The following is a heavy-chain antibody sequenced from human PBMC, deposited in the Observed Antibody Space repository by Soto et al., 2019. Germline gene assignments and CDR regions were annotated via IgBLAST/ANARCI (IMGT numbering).Heavy chain of an antibody. J-gene: IGHJ4*02. CDR2: IYYSGST. D-gene: IGHD3-10*01. Sequence: SETLSLTCTVSGGSISSYYWSWIRQPPGKGLEWIGYIYYSGSTNCNPSLKSRVTISVDTSKNQFSLKLSSVTAADTAVYYGAISYYYKGPFDYWGQGTLVTVSS. V-gene: IGHV4-59*08. CDR1: GGSISSYY. CDR3: AISYYYKGPFDY.